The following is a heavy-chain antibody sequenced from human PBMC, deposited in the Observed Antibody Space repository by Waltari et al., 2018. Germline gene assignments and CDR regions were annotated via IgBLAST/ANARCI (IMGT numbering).Heavy chain of an antibody. CDR1: GGSISSGSYY. J-gene: IGHJ4*02. Sequence: QVQLQESGPGLVKPSQTLSLTCPVSGGSISSGSYYWSWIRQPAGKGLEWIGRIYTSASTNYNPSLKSRVTISVDTSKNQFSLKLSSVTAADTAVYYCARDTTYYYGSGSIYWGQGTLVTVSS. CDR3: ARDTTYYYGSGSIY. CDR2: IYTSAST. D-gene: IGHD3-10*01. V-gene: IGHV4-61*02.